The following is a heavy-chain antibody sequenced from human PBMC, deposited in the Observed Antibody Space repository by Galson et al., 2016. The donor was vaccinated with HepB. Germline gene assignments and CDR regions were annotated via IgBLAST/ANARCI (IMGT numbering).Heavy chain of an antibody. D-gene: IGHD2-2*01. CDR3: ARDGDNCISSTCYWWFDP. J-gene: IGHJ5*02. CDR1: GYTFTTYA. Sequence: SVKVSCKASGYTFTTYAMHWVRQAPGQRLEWMGWINAGNGNTKYSQKFQGRVTITMDTSTSTAFMELSSLTSEDSAVYYCARDGDNCISSTCYWWFDPWGQGTLVTVSS. V-gene: IGHV1-3*01. CDR2: INAGNGNT.